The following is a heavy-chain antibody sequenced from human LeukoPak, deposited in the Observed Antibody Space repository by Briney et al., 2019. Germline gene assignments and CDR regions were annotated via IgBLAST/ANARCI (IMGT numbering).Heavy chain of an antibody. CDR1: GYSFTSYW. CDR2: IYPGDSHT. J-gene: IGHJ4*02. V-gene: IGHV5-51*01. CDR3: TRSPDIDILTGYSRYYFDY. D-gene: IGHD3-9*01. Sequence: GESLKISCKGAGYSFTSYWIGWVRPLPGKGLEWMGVIYPGDSHTIYSPSFQGQGSISADKSISTAYLQWNSLKASDTAIYYCTRSPDIDILTGYSRYYFDYWGQGTLVTVSS.